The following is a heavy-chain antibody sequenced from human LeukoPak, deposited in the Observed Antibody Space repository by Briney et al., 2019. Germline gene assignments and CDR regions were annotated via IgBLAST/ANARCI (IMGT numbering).Heavy chain of an antibody. V-gene: IGHV4-59*08. CDR3: ARPHPLYGAGSFVF. CDR1: GGSISSYL. CDR2: IYASGSA. Sequence: TSETLSLTCTVSGGSISSYLWSWIRQSPGKGLEWIGYIYASGSANYNPSLKSRVAFSLDTSKSQISLTLKSVTAADTAVYYCARPHPLYGAGSFVFWGQGSLVTVSS. J-gene: IGHJ4*02. D-gene: IGHD3-10*01.